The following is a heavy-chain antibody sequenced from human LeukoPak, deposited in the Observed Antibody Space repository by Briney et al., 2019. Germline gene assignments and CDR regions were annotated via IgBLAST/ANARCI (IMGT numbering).Heavy chain of an antibody. CDR1: GFTFSSYE. D-gene: IGHD3-10*01. J-gene: IGHJ4*02. Sequence: PGGSLRLSCAVFGFTFSSYEMNWVRQAPGKGLECVSYISSSAYTIDYADSVKGRFTISRDNSKNTLYLQMNSLRAEDTAVYYCAKATYYYGSGIYSYFDYWGQGTLVTVSS. CDR3: AKATYYYGSGIYSYFDY. CDR2: ISSSAYTI. V-gene: IGHV3-48*03.